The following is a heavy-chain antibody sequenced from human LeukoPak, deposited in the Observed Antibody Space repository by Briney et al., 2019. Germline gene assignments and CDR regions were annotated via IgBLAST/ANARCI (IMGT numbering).Heavy chain of an antibody. D-gene: IGHD3-3*01. CDR3: ARSKYDFWSGFRPKAPFDY. J-gene: IGHJ4*02. V-gene: IGHV1-2*02. CDR1: GYTFTGYY. CDR2: INPNSGGT. Sequence: ASVKVSCKASGYTFTGYYMHWVRQAPGQGLEWMEWINPNSGGTNYAQKFQGRVTMTRDTSISTAYMELSRLRSDDTAVYYCARSKYDFWSGFRPKAPFDYWGQGTLVTVSS.